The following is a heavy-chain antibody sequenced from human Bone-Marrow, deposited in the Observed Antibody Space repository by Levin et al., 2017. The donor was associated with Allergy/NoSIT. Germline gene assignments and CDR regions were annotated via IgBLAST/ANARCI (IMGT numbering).Heavy chain of an antibody. Sequence: GESLKISCAASGFIFSSYAMHWVRQAPGKELEWVAVMSYDGSNKYYADSVKGRFTISRDNSKYTLYLQMNSLRAEDTAVYYCARPYNSGWQGDFDYWGRGTLVTVSS. V-gene: IGHV3-30*04. CDR1: GFIFSSYA. CDR2: MSYDGSNK. CDR3: ARPYNSGWQGDFDY. D-gene: IGHD5-12*01. J-gene: IGHJ4*02.